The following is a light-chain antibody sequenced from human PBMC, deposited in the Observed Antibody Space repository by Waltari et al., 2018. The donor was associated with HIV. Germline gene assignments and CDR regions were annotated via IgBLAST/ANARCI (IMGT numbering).Light chain of an antibody. V-gene: IGLV1-40*01. Sequence: QSVLTQPPSVSGAPGQRVTISCTGSSSNIGAYDVHWYQQLPGRAPKLLIYANNNPPSGVPDRFSGSKSGTAASLAIAGLQIEDEGDYFCQSYDNSLRVSYVFSAGTRVTVL. J-gene: IGLJ1*01. CDR2: ANN. CDR1: SSNIGAYD. CDR3: QSYDNSLRVSYV.